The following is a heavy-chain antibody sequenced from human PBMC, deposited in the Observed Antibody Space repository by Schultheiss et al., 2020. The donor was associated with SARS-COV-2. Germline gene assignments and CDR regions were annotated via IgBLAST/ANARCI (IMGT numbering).Heavy chain of an antibody. Sequence: GGSLRLSCAASGFTFSSYAMSWVRQAPGKGLEWVSAISGSGGSTYYADSVKGRFTISRDNSKNTLYLQMSSLRAEDTALYYCARGGRYNTGWSSFDYWGQGTLVTVSS. D-gene: IGHD6-19*01. J-gene: IGHJ4*02. CDR1: GFTFSSYA. V-gene: IGHV3-23*01. CDR3: ARGGRYNTGWSSFDY. CDR2: ISGSGGST.